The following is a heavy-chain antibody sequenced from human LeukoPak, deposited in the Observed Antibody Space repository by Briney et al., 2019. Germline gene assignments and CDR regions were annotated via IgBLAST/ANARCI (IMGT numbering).Heavy chain of an antibody. V-gene: IGHV1-2*04. CDR3: ARDLDPLGSGTIPNYYYGMDV. CDR2: INPNSGGT. J-gene: IGHJ6*02. D-gene: IGHD3-10*01. Sequence: ASVKVSCKASGYTFTGYYMHWVRQAPGQGLEWMGWINPNSGGTNYAQKFQGWVTMTRDTSISTAYMELCRLRSDDTAVYYCARDLDPLGSGTIPNYYYGMDVWGQGTTVTVSS. CDR1: GYTFTGYY.